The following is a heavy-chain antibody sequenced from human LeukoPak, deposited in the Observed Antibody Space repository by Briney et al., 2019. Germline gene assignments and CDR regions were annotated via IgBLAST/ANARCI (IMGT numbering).Heavy chain of an antibody. Sequence: QPGGSLRLSCAASVCTFSSYCMHWVRQAPGKGLEWVAVIWYDGSNKYYADSVKGRFTISRDNSKNTLYLQMNSLRAEDTAVYYCARDFHSHSYDYWGQGTLVTVSS. V-gene: IGHV3-33*01. CDR3: ARDFHSHSYDY. D-gene: IGHD5-18*01. CDR2: IWYDGSNK. J-gene: IGHJ4*02. CDR1: VCTFSSYC.